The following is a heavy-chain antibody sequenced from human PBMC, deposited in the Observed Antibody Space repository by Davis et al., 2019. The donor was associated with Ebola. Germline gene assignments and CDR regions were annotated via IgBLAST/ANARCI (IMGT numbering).Heavy chain of an antibody. V-gene: IGHV1-69*04. CDR1: GYTLPNYG. J-gene: IGHJ5*02. Sequence: SSVPVSCKASGYTLPNYGMNWVRQAPGQVLQWMGRIIPVVDTKDYAQKFQGRVTLTADKATNTAYMELSGLRFDDTAVYYCARGKWFDPWGQGTLVSVTS. CDR3: ARGKWFDP. CDR2: IIPVVDTK.